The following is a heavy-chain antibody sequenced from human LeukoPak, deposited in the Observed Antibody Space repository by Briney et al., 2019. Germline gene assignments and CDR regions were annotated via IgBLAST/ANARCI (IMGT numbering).Heavy chain of an antibody. CDR3: ARDQRSSHYYDFWSGYFGYYYYMDV. CDR2: IIPIFGTA. J-gene: IGHJ6*03. D-gene: IGHD3-3*01. Sequence: SVKVSCKASGGTFSSYAISWVRQAPGQGLEWMGGIIPIFGTANYAQKFQGRVTITTDESTSTAYMELSSLRSEDTAVYYCARDQRSSHYYDFWSGYFGYYYYMDVWGKGTTVTVSS. CDR1: GGTFSSYA. V-gene: IGHV1-69*05.